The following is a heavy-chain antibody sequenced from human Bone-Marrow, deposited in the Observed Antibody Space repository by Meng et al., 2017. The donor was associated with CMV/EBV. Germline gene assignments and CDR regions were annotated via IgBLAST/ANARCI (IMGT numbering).Heavy chain of an antibody. CDR1: GGSFSGYY. Sequence: LRLSCAVYGGSFSGYYWSWIRQPPGKGLEWIGYIYYSGSTYYNPSLKSRVTISVDTSKNQFSLKLSSVTAADTAVYYCARDWSGPWDIWGQGTMVTVSS. J-gene: IGHJ3*02. CDR2: IYYSGST. D-gene: IGHD3-3*01. CDR3: ARDWSGPWDI. V-gene: IGHV4-30-4*08.